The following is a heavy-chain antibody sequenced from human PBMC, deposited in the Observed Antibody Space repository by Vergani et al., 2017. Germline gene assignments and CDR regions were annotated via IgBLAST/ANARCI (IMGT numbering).Heavy chain of an antibody. Sequence: EVQLVESGGGLVKPGGSLRLSCAASGLTFSNAWMSWVRQAPGKGLEWVGRIKSKTDGGTTDYAAPVKGRFIISRDDSKNTLYLQVNSLKTEDTAVYYCTTHSWNGGHRYYYYGMDVWGQGTTVTVSS. CDR2: IKSKTDGGTT. CDR3: TTHSWNGGHRYYYYGMDV. D-gene: IGHD1-1*01. CDR1: GLTFSNAW. V-gene: IGHV3-15*05. J-gene: IGHJ6*02.